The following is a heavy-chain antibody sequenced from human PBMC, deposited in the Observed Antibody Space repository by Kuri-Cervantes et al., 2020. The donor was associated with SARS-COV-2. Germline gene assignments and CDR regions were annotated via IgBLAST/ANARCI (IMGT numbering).Heavy chain of an antibody. Sequence: GESLKISCAASGFTFSSYWMHWVRQAPGKGLVWVSRINSDGSSTSYADSVKGRFTISRDNAKNTLYLQMNSLRAEDTAVYYCARGGERDYFDYWGQGTLVTVSS. CDR2: INSDGSST. D-gene: IGHD1-1*01. CDR3: ARGGERDYFDY. J-gene: IGHJ4*02. CDR1: GFTFSSYW. V-gene: IGHV3-74*01.